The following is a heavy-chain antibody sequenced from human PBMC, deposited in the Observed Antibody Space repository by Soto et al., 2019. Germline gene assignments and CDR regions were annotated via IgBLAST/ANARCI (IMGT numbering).Heavy chain of an antibody. CDR3: ASDIVVVPAAKEGLNWFDP. J-gene: IGHJ5*02. D-gene: IGHD2-2*01. CDR2: IIPILGIA. V-gene: IGHV1-69*02. CDR1: GGTFSSYT. Sequence: SVKVSCKASGGTFSSYTISWVRQAPGQGLEWMGRIIPILGIANYAQKFQGRVTITADKSTSTAYMELSSLRSEDTAVYYCASDIVVVPAAKEGLNWFDPWGQGTLVTVSS.